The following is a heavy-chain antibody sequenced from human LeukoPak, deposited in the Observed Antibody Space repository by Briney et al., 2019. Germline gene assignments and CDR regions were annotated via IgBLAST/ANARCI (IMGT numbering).Heavy chain of an antibody. D-gene: IGHD2-2*03. V-gene: IGHV4-34*01. CDR3: ARHGYCSSTSCYWVDY. CDR1: GGSFSGYY. CDR2: INHSGST. Sequence: SETLSLTCAVYGGSFSGYYWSWIRQPPGKGLEWIGEINHSGSTNYNPSLKSRVTISVDTSKNQFSLKLSSVTAADTAVYYCARHGYCSSTSCYWVDYWGRGTLVTVSS. J-gene: IGHJ4*02.